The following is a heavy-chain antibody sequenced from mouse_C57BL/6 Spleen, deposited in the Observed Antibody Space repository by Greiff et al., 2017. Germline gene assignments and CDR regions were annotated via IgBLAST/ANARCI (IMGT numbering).Heavy chain of an antibody. Sequence: QVQLKESGAELARPGASVKLSCKASGYTFTSYGISWVKQRTGQGLEWIGEIYPRSGNTYYNEKFKGKATLTADKSSSTAYMELRSLTSEDSAVYFCARSGYDYDVGEFSYWGQGTSVTVSS. CDR3: ARSGYDYDVGEFSY. D-gene: IGHD2-4*01. V-gene: IGHV1-81*01. CDR2: IYPRSGNT. J-gene: IGHJ4*01. CDR1: GYTFTSYG.